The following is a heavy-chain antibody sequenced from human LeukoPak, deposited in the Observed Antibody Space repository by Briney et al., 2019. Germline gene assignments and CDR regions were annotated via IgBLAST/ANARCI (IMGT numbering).Heavy chain of an antibody. D-gene: IGHD6-19*01. J-gene: IGHJ4*02. V-gene: IGHV1-46*01. CDR3: ARVENTVAGLSDY. CDR2: INPSGGST. Sequence: ASVKVSCKASGYTFTSYYMHWVRQAPGQGLEWMGIINPSGGSTSYAQKLQGRVTMTTDTSTSTAYMELRSLRSDDTAVYYCARVENTVAGLSDYWGQGTLVTVSS. CDR1: GYTFTSYY.